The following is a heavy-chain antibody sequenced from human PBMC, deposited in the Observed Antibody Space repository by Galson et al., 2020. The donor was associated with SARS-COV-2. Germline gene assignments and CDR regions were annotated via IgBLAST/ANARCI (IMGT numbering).Heavy chain of an antibody. V-gene: IGHV3-30*18. D-gene: IGHD3-3*01. Sequence: GGPLRLSCVAGGFSFNNFGMHWVHQAPAKGLEWVALISNEGSQKYYADSVKGRFTISKDNSRNPLYLSMNSLRREDTAVYYCAKFRDFFDFRSGYYTMDTWGLGTTVTVSS. J-gene: IGHJ6*02. CDR2: ISNEGSQK. CDR3: AKFRDFFDFRSGYYTMDT. CDR1: GFSFNNFG.